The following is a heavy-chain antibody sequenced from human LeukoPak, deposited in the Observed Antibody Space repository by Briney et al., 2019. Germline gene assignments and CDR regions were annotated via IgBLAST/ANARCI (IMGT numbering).Heavy chain of an antibody. CDR3: AKPETPAGPHFDY. Sequence: GGSLRLSCAASGFTFSSYAMSWVRQAPGKGLEWVSAISGSGGSTHYADSVKGRFTISRDSSKNTLYLQMNSLRAEDTAIYYCAKPETPAGPHFDYWGQGTLVTVSS. V-gene: IGHV3-23*01. CDR2: ISGSGGST. D-gene: IGHD5-24*01. CDR1: GFTFSSYA. J-gene: IGHJ4*02.